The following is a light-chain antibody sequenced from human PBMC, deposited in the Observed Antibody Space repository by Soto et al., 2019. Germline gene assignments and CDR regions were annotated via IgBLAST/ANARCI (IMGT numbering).Light chain of an antibody. CDR3: AVWDDSLSGRV. CDR1: SSNIGSNY. CDR2: RNN. V-gene: IGLV1-47*01. Sequence: QSVLTQPPSASGTPGQRVTISCSGSSSNIGSNYVSWHQQFPGTAPKLLIHRNNQRPSGVPDRFSGSKSGTSASLAISGLRSEDEADYYCAVWDDSLSGRVFGGGPKLTVL. J-gene: IGLJ3*02.